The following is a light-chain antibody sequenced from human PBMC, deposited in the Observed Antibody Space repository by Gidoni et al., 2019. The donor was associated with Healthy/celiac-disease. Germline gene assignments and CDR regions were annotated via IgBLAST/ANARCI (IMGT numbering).Light chain of an antibody. Sequence: DSQMTQPPSSLSSSVGDRVTITCRASQSISSYLNWYQQKPGKAPKLLIYAASSLQSGVPSRFSCRGSGTDFTLTISSLQPEDFAPYYCQQSYSTSWTFGQGPQVEIK. CDR2: AAS. CDR3: QQSYSTSWT. V-gene: IGKV1-39*01. CDR1: QSISSY. J-gene: IGKJ1*01.